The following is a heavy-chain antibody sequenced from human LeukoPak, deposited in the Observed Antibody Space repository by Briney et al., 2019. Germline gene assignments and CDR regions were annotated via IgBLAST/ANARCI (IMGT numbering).Heavy chain of an antibody. J-gene: IGHJ4*02. Sequence: ASVKVSCKASGGTFSSYAISWVRQAPGQGLEWMGGIIPIFGTANYAQKFQGRVTITADKSTSTAYMELSSLRSEDTAVYYCARGCSYAKGYFDYWGQGTLVTVSS. D-gene: IGHD5-18*01. V-gene: IGHV1-69*06. CDR1: GGTFSSYA. CDR3: ARGCSYAKGYFDY. CDR2: IIPIFGTA.